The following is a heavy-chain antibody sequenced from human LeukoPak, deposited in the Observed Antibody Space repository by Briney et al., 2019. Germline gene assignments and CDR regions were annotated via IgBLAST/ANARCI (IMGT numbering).Heavy chain of an antibody. Sequence: PGGSLSLSCAAPGLTFSSYWMSWVRQLPGKGLDWVANKNQDGSGKYYVDSVKGRFTISRDNAKNSLYLQMNSLRAEDTAVYYCARDPVDYDSSGYFFFSGPGQEFDYWGQGTLVTVSS. D-gene: IGHD3-22*01. V-gene: IGHV3-7*01. CDR2: KNQDGSGK. J-gene: IGHJ4*02. CDR3: ARDPVDYDSSGYFFFSGPGQEFDY. CDR1: GLTFSSYW.